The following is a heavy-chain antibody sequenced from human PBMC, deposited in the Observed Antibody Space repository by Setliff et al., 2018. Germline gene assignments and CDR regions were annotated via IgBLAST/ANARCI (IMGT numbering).Heavy chain of an antibody. V-gene: IGHV4-59*08. D-gene: IGHD1-26*01. CDR3: ARVVGATFDY. J-gene: IGHJ4*02. Sequence: SETLSLTCTVSGGSISTYYWTWIRQPPGKALEWIGYIYYSGSTNYNPSLKSRVTISVDTSKNQFSLKLTSVTAADTAVYYCARVVGATFDYWGQGTLVTVSS. CDR1: GGSISTYY. CDR2: IYYSGST.